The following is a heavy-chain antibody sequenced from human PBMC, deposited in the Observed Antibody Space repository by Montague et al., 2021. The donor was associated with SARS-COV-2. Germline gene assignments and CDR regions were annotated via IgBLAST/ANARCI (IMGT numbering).Heavy chain of an antibody. J-gene: IGHJ5*02. CDR2: VNYGGST. CDR3: ARAVTTGSDWFDP. D-gene: IGHD4-17*01. CDR1: SGSISSHY. V-gene: IGHV4-59*11. Sequence: SETLSLTCTVSSGSISSHYWSWIRQPPGKGLEWIGYVNYGGSTNYNPSLKSRVSLSLDTSKNQFSLRLHSVTAADTAVYYCARAVTTGSDWFDPWGQGTLVIVSS.